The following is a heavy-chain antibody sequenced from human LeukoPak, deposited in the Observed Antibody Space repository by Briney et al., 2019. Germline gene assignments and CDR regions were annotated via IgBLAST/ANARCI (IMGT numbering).Heavy chain of an antibody. CDR2: ISYDGSNK. V-gene: IGHV3-30*03. D-gene: IGHD3-22*01. CDR3: ARVKRDYYDSSGYYLDY. Sequence: GGSLRLSCAASGFTFSSYGMHWVRQAPGKGLEWVAVISYDGSNKYYADSVKGRFTISRDNSKNTLYLQMNSLRAEDTAVYYCARVKRDYYDSSGYYLDYWGQGTLVTVSS. CDR1: GFTFSSYG. J-gene: IGHJ4*02.